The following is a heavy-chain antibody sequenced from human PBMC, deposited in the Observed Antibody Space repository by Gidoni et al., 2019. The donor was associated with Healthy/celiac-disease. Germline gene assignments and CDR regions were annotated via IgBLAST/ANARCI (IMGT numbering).Heavy chain of an antibody. J-gene: IGHJ3*02. Sequence: QVQLVQSGAEVKKPGASVKVYCKASGYTFTSYDINWVRQATGQGLEWMGWMNPNSGNTGYAQKFQGRVTMTRNTSISTAYMELSSLRSEDTAVYYCARRYDFWSGYYDAFDIWGQGTMVTVSS. D-gene: IGHD3-3*01. CDR1: GYTFTSYD. CDR3: ARRYDFWSGYYDAFDI. V-gene: IGHV1-8*01. CDR2: MNPNSGNT.